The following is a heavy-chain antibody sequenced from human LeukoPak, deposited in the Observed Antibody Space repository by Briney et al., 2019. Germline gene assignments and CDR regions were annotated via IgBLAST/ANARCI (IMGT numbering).Heavy chain of an antibody. CDR2: ISYDGSNK. CDR1: GFTFSSYG. Sequence: PGRCLRLSCAAAGFTFSSYGMHWVRQAPGKGLEWVAVISYDGSNKYYADSVKGRFTISRDNSKNTLYLQMNSLRAEDTAVYYCAKDRYYYDSSSAVFDYWGQGTLVTVSS. CDR3: AKDRYYYDSSSAVFDY. D-gene: IGHD3-22*01. V-gene: IGHV3-30*18. J-gene: IGHJ4*02.